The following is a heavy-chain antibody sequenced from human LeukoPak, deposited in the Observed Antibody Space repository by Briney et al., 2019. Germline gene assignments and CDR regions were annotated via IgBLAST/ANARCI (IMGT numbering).Heavy chain of an antibody. V-gene: IGHV3-11*03. D-gene: IGHD1-26*01. CDR1: GFTFSDYY. CDR3: ATQGGRYSGSRNYYYGMDV. CDR2: ISSSSSYT. J-gene: IGHJ6*02. Sequence: GGSLRLSCAASGFTFSDYYMSWIRQAPGKGLEWVSYISSSSSYTNYADSVKGRFTISRDNAKNSLYLQMNSLRAEDTAVYYCATQGGRYSGSRNYYYGMDVWGQGTTVTVSS.